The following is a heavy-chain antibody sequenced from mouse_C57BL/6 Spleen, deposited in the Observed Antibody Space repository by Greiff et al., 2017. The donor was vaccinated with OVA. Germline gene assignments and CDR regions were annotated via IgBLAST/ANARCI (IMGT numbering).Heavy chain of an antibody. D-gene: IGHD1-1*01. Sequence: VQLQQSGPELVKPGASVKISCKASGYTFTDYYMNWVKQSHGKSLEWIGDINPNNGGTSYNQKFKGKATLTVDKSSSTAYMELRSLTSEDSAVYYGARDYGSRGGYFDVWGTGTTVTVSS. V-gene: IGHV1-26*01. CDR3: ARDYGSRGGYFDV. CDR1: GYTFTDYY. J-gene: IGHJ1*03. CDR2: INPNNGGT.